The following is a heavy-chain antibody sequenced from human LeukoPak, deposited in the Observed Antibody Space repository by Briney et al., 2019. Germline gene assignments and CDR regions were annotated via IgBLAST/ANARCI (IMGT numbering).Heavy chain of an antibody. Sequence: GESLKISCKASGYSITDSWIGWVRQMPGKGLEWMGIIYPGDSDTRYSPSLQGQVTISADKSISTAYLQWSSLRASDTAVYYCARLGAVLPAALLGDYDYYYAMDVWGQGTTVTVSS. J-gene: IGHJ6*02. CDR3: ARLGAVLPAALLGDYDYYYAMDV. D-gene: IGHD2-2*01. V-gene: IGHV5-51*01. CDR2: IYPGDSDT. CDR1: GYSITDSW.